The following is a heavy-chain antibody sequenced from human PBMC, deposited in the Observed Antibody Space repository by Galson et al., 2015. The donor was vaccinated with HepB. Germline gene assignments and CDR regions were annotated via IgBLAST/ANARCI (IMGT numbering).Heavy chain of an antibody. CDR2: IYPGDSDT. J-gene: IGHJ3*02. CDR3: ARHRPRGGAIMVDDDAFDI. V-gene: IGHV5-51*01. Sequence: QSGAEVKKPGESLKISCKGSGYSFTSYWIGWVRQMPGKGLEWMGIIYPGDSDTRYSPSFQGQVTISADKSISTAYLQWSSLKASDTAMYYCARHRPRGGAIMVDDDAFDIWGQGTMVTVSS. CDR1: GYSFTSYW. D-gene: IGHD3-10*01.